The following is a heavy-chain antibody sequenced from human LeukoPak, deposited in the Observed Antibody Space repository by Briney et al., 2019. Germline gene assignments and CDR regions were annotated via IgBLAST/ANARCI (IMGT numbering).Heavy chain of an antibody. Sequence: SQTLSLTCDVSGGSISSGSYYWSWIRQRPGKGLEWIGYISYTGSTYYNPSLKNRVTISVDTSKTQFSLKLSSVTAADTAVYYCARDAIFGVVTWFDPWGQGTLVTASS. D-gene: IGHD3-3*02. CDR2: ISYTGST. CDR1: GGSISSGSYY. CDR3: ARDAIFGVVTWFDP. V-gene: IGHV4-31*11. J-gene: IGHJ5*02.